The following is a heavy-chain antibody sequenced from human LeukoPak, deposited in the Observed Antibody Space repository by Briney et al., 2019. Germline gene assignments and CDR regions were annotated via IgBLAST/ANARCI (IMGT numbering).Heavy chain of an antibody. Sequence: ASVKVSCKASGYTFTSYGISWVRQAPGQGLEWMGWISAYNGNTNYAQKLQGRVTMTTDTSTSTAYMELRSLRSDDTAVYYCARADCSSTSCYEDYWGQGTLVTVSS. CDR1: GYTFTSYG. CDR2: ISAYNGNT. CDR3: ARADCSSTSCYEDY. J-gene: IGHJ4*02. V-gene: IGHV1-18*01. D-gene: IGHD2-2*01.